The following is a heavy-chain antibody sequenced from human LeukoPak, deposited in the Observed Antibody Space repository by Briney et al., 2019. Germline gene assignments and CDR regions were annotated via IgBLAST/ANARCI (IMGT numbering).Heavy chain of an antibody. Sequence: NSSETLSLTCIVSGGSISGTNSYWAWIRQPAGKGLEWIGSIYFSGSTFYKSSLESRLNMSVDMSKNQFSLKVRSVTAADTAVYYCARQRADYYYYYMDVWGKGTTVTVPS. J-gene: IGHJ6*03. CDR2: IYFSGST. CDR1: GGSISGTNSY. V-gene: IGHV4-39*01. CDR3: ARQRADYYYYYMDV.